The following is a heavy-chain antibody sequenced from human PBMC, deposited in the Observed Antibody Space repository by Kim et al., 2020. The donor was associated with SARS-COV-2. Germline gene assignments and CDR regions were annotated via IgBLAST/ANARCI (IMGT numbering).Heavy chain of an antibody. J-gene: IGHJ6*02. V-gene: IGHV4-59*01. Sequence: NYNPSLKSRVTISVDTSTNQFSLKLSSVTAADTAVYYCARDGSARGGMDVWGQGTTVTVSS. D-gene: IGHD6-6*01. CDR3: ARDGSARGGMDV.